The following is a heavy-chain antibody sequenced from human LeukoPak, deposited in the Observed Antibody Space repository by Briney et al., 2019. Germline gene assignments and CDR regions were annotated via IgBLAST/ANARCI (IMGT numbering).Heavy chain of an antibody. CDR3: ARLGGATSPFGY. Sequence: PSETLSLTCTVSGGSISSYYWSWIRQPPGKGLEWVGYIYYTGNTNYNPSLKSRVTISVDTSKNQFSLNLSSVTAADTAIYYCARLGGATSPFGYWGQGTLVTVSS. J-gene: IGHJ4*02. CDR2: IYYTGNT. V-gene: IGHV4-59*08. CDR1: GGSISSYY. D-gene: IGHD1-26*01.